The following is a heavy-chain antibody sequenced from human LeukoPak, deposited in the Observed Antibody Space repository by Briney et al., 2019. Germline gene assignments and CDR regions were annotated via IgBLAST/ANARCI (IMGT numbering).Heavy chain of an antibody. CDR3: AKDWGSMVRGVSDAFDI. CDR2: IRYDGSNK. J-gene: IGHJ3*02. V-gene: IGHV3-30*02. Sequence: GGSLRLSCAASGFTFSSYGMHWVRQAPGKGLEWVAFIRYDGSNKYYADSVKGRFTISRDNSKNTLYLQMNSLRAEDTAVYYCAKDWGSMVRGVSDAFDIWGQGTMVTVSS. D-gene: IGHD3-10*01. CDR1: GFTFSSYG.